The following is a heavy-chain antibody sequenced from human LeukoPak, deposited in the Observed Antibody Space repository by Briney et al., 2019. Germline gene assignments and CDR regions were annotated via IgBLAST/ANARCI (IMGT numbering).Heavy chain of an antibody. CDR1: GGSISSSSYY. CDR2: INHSGST. J-gene: IGHJ4*02. V-gene: IGHV4-39*07. Sequence: SETLSLTCTVSGGSISSSSYYWGWLRQPPGKGLEWIGEINHSGSTNYNPSLKSRVTISVDTSKNQFSLKLSSVTAADTAVYYCARAGPLYSSSSYDYWGQGTLVTVSS. CDR3: ARAGPLYSSSSYDY. D-gene: IGHD6-6*01.